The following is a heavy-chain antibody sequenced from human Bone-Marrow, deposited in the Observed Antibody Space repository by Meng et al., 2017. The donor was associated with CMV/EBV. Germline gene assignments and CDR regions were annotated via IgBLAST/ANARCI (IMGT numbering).Heavy chain of an antibody. D-gene: IGHD3-3*01. CDR3: ARDPYTYDFWSGYYGMDV. CDR2: ISSSSSYI. J-gene: IGHJ6*02. Sequence: GESLKISCAASGFTFGSYSMNWVRQAPGKGLEWVSSISSSSSYIYYADSVKGRFTISRDNAKNSLYLQMSSLRADDTAVYYCARDPYTYDFWSGYYGMDVWGQGTTVTVSS. V-gene: IGHV3-21*01. CDR1: GFTFGSYS.